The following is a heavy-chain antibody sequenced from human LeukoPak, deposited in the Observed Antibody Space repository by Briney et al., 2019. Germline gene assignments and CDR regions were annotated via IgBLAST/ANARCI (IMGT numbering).Heavy chain of an antibody. J-gene: IGHJ4*02. CDR3: ARDDDTLIQQNY. V-gene: IGHV3-21*01. CDR2: ISSGSSYI. D-gene: IGHD3-22*01. Sequence: GGSLRLSCAASGFTFSSYSMNWVRQAPGKGLEWVSSISSGSSYIYYADSVKGRFTISRDNAKHSLYLQMNSLRAEDTAVYYCARDDDTLIQQNYWGQGTLVTVSS. CDR1: GFTFSSYS.